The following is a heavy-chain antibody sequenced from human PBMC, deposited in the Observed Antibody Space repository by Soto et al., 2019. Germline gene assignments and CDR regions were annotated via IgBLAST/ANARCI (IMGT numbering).Heavy chain of an antibody. CDR3: ARNPRRWNFSHLDYYYGMDV. CDR1: GYSISSSNW. V-gene: IGHV4-28*01. Sequence: QVQLQESGPGLVKPSDTLSLTCAGSGYSISSSNWWGWIRQPPGKGLEWIGYIYYSGSTYYNPSLKSRVTMSVDTSKNQFSLKLSSVTAVDTAVYYCARNPRRWNFSHLDYYYGMDVWGQGTTVTVSS. D-gene: IGHD1-7*01. J-gene: IGHJ6*02. CDR2: IYYSGST.